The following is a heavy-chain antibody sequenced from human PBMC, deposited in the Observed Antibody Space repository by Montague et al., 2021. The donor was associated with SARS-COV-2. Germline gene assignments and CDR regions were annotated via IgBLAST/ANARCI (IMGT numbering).Heavy chain of an antibody. V-gene: IGHV4-59*01. CDR3: ARGMHYYDSSGYYFDY. CDR1: GGSISSYY. CDR2: IYYSGST. D-gene: IGHD3-22*01. Sequence: SETLSLTCTVSGGSISSYYWSWIRRPPGKGLEWIGYIYYSGSTNYNPSLKSRVTISVDTSKNQFSLKLSSVTAADTAVYYCARGMHYYDSSGYYFDYWGQGTLVTVSS. J-gene: IGHJ4*02.